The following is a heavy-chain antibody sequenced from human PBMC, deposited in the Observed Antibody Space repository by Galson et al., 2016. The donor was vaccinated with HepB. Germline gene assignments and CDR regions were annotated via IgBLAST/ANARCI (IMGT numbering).Heavy chain of an antibody. Sequence: LSLTCTVSGASINNSNWWTWVRQAPGKGLEWIGEIYHTGTSNNNPFLNSRLTLSIDKSRNQFSLNLTSVSAADTAVYYCARAAVVPGARMVFDPWGQGMLVTVSS. CDR2: IYHTGTS. CDR1: GASINNSNW. V-gene: IGHV4-4*02. CDR3: ARAAVVPGARMVFDP. D-gene: IGHD2-2*01. J-gene: IGHJ5*02.